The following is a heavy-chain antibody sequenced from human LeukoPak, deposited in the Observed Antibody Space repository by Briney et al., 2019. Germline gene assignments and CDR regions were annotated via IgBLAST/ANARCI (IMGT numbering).Heavy chain of an antibody. CDR1: GGSLSNNNYY. J-gene: IGHJ4*02. CDR3: ASTVQYSGSYLCTLGYYFDY. CDR2: IYYSGSS. V-gene: IGHV4-39*01. Sequence: SETLSLTCTVSGGSLSNNNYYWGWIRHPPGKRLEWIGSIYYSGSSYYNPSLKSRVTISVDTSKNQFSLKLSSVTAADTAVYYCASTVQYSGSYLCTLGYYFDYWGQGILVTVSS. D-gene: IGHD1-26*01.